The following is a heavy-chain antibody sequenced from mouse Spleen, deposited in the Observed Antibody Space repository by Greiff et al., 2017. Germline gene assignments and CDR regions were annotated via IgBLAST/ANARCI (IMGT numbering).Heavy chain of an antibody. CDR3: ARSETGTSAY. CDR1: GYTFTSYG. CDR2: IYPRSGNT. V-gene: IGHV1-81*01. Sequence: QVQLKESGAELARPGASVKLSCKASGYTFTSYGISWVKQRTGQGLEWIGEIYPRSGNTYYNEKFKGKATLTADKSSSTAYMELRSLTSEDSAVYFCARSETGTSAYWGQGTLVTVSA. D-gene: IGHD4-1*01. J-gene: IGHJ3*01.